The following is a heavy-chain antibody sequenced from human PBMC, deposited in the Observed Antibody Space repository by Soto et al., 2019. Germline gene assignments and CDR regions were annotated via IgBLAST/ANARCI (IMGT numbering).Heavy chain of an antibody. J-gene: IGHJ6*02. CDR3: ARDLNQVAAAGHFYYYYYGMDV. CDR2: IYTSGST. D-gene: IGHD6-13*01. V-gene: IGHV4-4*07. CDR1: GFSISSYY. Sequence: PSETLSLTCTFSGFSISSYYWSWIRQPAGKGLEWIGRIYTSGSTNYNPSLKSRVTMSVDTSKNQFSLKLSSVTAADTAVYYCARDLNQVAAAGHFYYYYYGMDVWGQGTKVTVSS.